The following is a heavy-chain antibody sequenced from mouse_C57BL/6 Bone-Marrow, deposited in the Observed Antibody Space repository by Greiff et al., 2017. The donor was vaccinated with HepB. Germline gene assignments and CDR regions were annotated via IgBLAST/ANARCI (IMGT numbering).Heavy chain of an antibody. V-gene: IGHV1-52*01. CDR2: IDPSDSET. J-gene: IGHJ3*01. D-gene: IGHD2-4*01. CDR1: GYTFTSYW. Sequence: VQLQQSGAELVRPESSVKLSCKASGYTFTSYWMHWVKQRPIQGLEWIGNIDPSDSETHYNQKFKDKATLTVDKSSSTAYMQLSSLTSEDSAVYYCAREAYDYDGFAYWGQGTLVTVSA. CDR3: AREAYDYDGFAY.